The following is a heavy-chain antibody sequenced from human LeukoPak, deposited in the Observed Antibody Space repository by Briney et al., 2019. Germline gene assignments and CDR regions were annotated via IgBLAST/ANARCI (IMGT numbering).Heavy chain of an antibody. CDR1: GYTFTNYD. Sequence: ASVKVSCKASGYTFTNYDINWVRQATGQGLEWMGYMNPNSGNSAYAQKFQGRVTITTDPSISTAYMELSGLRSEDTALYYCAREGFDYWGQGTLVTVSS. CDR2: MNPNSGNS. J-gene: IGHJ4*02. CDR3: AREGFDY. V-gene: IGHV1-8*03.